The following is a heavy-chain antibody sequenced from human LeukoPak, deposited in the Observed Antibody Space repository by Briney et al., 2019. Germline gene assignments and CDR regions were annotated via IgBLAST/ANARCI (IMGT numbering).Heavy chain of an antibody. D-gene: IGHD3-10*01. CDR3: ARDKKYYGSGSYYWFDP. CDR1: GGSISGGSYY. J-gene: IGHJ5*02. CDR2: IYTSGST. Sequence: PSETLSLTCTVSGGSISGGSYYWSWIRQPAGKGLEWIGRIYTSGSTNYNPSLKSRVTISVDTSKNQFSLKLSSVTAADTAVYYCARDKKYYGSGSYYWFDPWGQGTLVTVSS. V-gene: IGHV4-61*02.